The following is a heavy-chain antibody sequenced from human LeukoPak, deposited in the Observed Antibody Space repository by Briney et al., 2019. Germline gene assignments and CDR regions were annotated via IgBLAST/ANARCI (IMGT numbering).Heavy chain of an antibody. CDR1: GGSFSGYY. V-gene: IGHV4-34*01. D-gene: IGHD3-16*02. Sequence: SETLSLTCAVYGGSFSGYYWSWIRQPPEKGLEWIGEINHSGSTNYNPSLKSRVTISVDTSKNQFSLKLSSVTAADTAVYYCARAEVSLDYWGQGTLVTVSS. J-gene: IGHJ4*02. CDR3: ARAEVSLDY. CDR2: INHSGST.